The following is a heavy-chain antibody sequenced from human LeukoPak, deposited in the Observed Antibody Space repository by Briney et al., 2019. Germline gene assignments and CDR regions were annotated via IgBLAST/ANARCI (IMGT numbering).Heavy chain of an antibody. Sequence: PGASVKVSCKASGYTFTGYYIHWVRQAPGQGLEWMGWIHPKSGGTKYAQKFQDRVTMTRDTSISTAYMELSRLTSDDTAVYYCARGPELATVDFDYWGQGTLVTVSS. J-gene: IGHJ4*02. CDR3: ARGPELATVDFDY. CDR2: IHPKSGGT. D-gene: IGHD5-24*01. CDR1: GYTFTGYY. V-gene: IGHV1-2*02.